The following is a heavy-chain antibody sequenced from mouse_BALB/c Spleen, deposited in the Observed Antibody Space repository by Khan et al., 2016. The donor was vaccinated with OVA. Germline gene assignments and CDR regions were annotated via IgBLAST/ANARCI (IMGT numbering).Heavy chain of an antibody. J-gene: IGHJ3*01. CDR3: ARGGYNSFAY. CDR1: GYSFTSYL. D-gene: IGHD1-3*01. Sequence: VQLQQSGTVLARPGASVKMSCKASGYSFTSYLIHWVKQRPGQGLEWIGDVYPGNGDITYNQKFKDKAKLTAGTSANTAYMELSSLTNEDSAVYYCARGGYNSFAYWGQGTLVTVS. CDR2: VYPGNGDI. V-gene: IGHV1-5*01.